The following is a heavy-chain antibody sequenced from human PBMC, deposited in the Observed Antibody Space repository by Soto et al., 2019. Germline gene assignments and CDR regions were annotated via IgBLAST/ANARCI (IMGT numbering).Heavy chain of an antibody. Sequence: ASVKVSCKVSGYTLTELSMHWVRQAPGKGLEWMGGFDPEDGETIYAQKFQGRVTMTEDTSTDTAYMELSSLRSEDTAVYYCATGITMIVVARGTDAFDIWGQGTMVTV. V-gene: IGHV1-24*01. J-gene: IGHJ3*02. CDR1: GYTLTELS. CDR3: ATGITMIVVARGTDAFDI. D-gene: IGHD3-22*01. CDR2: FDPEDGET.